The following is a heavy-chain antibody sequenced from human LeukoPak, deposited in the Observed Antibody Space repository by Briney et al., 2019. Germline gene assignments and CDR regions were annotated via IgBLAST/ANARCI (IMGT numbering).Heavy chain of an antibody. CDR1: GFTFSSYW. CDR3: ARAGLTYYDFWSGYPYYMDV. CDR2: IKQDGREK. Sequence: SGGSLRLSCAASGFTFSSYWMSWVRQAPGKGLEWVANIKQDGREKYYVGSVKGRFTISRDNAKNSLYLQMNSLRAEDTAVYYCARAGLTYYDFWSGYPYYMDVWGKGTTVTVSS. V-gene: IGHV3-7*01. J-gene: IGHJ6*03. D-gene: IGHD3-3*01.